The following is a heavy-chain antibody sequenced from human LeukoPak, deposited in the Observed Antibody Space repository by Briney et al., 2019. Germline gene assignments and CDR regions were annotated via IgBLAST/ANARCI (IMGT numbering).Heavy chain of an antibody. CDR1: GFTFSSYA. CDR3: AGSSRNDDAFDI. CDR2: ISGSGGST. V-gene: IGHV3-23*01. D-gene: IGHD1-1*01. Sequence: GGSLRLSRAASGFTFSSYAMSWVRQAPGKGLEWVSAISGSGGSTYYADPVKGRFTISRDNSKNTLYLQMNSLRAEDTAVYYCAGSSRNDDAFDIWGQGTMVTVSS. J-gene: IGHJ3*02.